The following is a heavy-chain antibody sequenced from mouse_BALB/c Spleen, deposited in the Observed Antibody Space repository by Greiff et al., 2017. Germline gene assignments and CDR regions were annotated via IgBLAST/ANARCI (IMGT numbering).Heavy chain of an antibody. CDR1: GYTFSSYW. CDR2: ILPGSGST. D-gene: IGHD1-2*01. CDR3: ARGTMITTASFAY. J-gene: IGHJ3*01. Sequence: VQLQQSGAELMKPGASVKISCKATGYTFSSYWIEWVKQRPGHGLEWIGEILPGSGSTNYNEKFKGKATFTADTSSNTAYMQLSSLTSEDSAVYYCARGTMITTASFAYWGQGTLVTVSA. V-gene: IGHV1-9*01.